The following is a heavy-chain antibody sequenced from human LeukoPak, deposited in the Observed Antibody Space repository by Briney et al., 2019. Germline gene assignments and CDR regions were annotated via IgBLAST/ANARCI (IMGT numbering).Heavy chain of an antibody. J-gene: IGHJ5*02. CDR2: ISSSSTYI. CDR3: ARDRSSSP. Sequence: GKXLQWVSSISSSSTYIYYADSVKGRFTISRDNAKNSLYLQMNSLRAEDTAVYYCARDRSSSPWGQGTLVTVSS. V-gene: IGHV3-21*01. D-gene: IGHD6-6*01.